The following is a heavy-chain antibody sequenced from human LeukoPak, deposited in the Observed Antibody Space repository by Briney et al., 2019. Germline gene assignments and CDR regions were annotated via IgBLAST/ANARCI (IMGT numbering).Heavy chain of an antibody. J-gene: IGHJ6*02. CDR1: GGSISSSSYY. CDR3: ATPITMVRGVIYYYYGMDV. V-gene: IGHV4-39*01. D-gene: IGHD3-10*01. Sequence: PSETLSPTCTVSGGSISSSSYYWGWIRQPPGKGLEWIGSIYYSGSTYYNPSLKSRVTISVDTSKNQFSLKLSSVTAADTAVYYCATPITMVRGVIYYYYGMDVWGQGTTVTVSS. CDR2: IYYSGST.